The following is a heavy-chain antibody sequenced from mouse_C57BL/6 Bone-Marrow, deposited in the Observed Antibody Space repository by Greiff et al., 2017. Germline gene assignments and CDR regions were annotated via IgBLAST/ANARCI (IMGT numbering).Heavy chain of an antibody. Sequence: VQLQESGAELVKPGASVKLSCKASGYTFTEYTIHWVKQRSGQGLEWIGWCYPGSGSIKYNEKFKDKTTLTADKSSSTVYMELSRLTSADSAVYFCAIHEGGYYELLAYWGQGTLVTVSA. V-gene: IGHV1-62-2*01. J-gene: IGHJ3*01. CDR3: AIHEGGYYELLAY. D-gene: IGHD2-4*01. CDR2: CYPGSGSI. CDR1: GYTFTEYT.